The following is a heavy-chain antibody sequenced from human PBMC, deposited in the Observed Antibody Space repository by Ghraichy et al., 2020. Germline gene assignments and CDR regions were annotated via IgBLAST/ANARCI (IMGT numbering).Heavy chain of an antibody. D-gene: IGHD1-26*01. CDR2: IKQDGSEK. J-gene: IGHJ4*02. Sequence: LSLTCAASGFTFSSYWMSWVRQAPGKGLEWVANIKQDGSEKYYVDSVKGRFTISRDNAKNSLYLQMNSLRAEDTAVYYCARPQWELLSPGFDYWGQGTLVTVSS. CDR1: GFTFSSYW. CDR3: ARPQWELLSPGFDY. V-gene: IGHV3-7*03.